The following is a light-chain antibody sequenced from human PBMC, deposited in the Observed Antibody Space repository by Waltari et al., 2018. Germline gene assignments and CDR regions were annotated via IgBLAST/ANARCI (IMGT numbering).Light chain of an antibody. V-gene: IGKV1-39*01. CDR3: QQSYSTPLT. J-gene: IGKJ4*01. Sequence: TCRASQTISSYLNWYQHKPGKAPKVLIYASSTLRSGVPSRFSGSRSGTDFTLTISSLQPEDFATYYCQQSYSTPLTFGGGTKVEIK. CDR2: ASS. CDR1: QTISSY.